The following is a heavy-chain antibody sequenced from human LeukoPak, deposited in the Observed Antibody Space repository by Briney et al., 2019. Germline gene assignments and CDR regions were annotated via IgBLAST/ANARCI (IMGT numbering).Heavy chain of an antibody. J-gene: IGHJ4*02. CDR1: GFTFSSYG. V-gene: IGHV3-30*18. CDR3: AKDRYSYDSSGYGFDY. D-gene: IGHD3-22*01. CDR2: ISYDGSNK. Sequence: GGSLRLSCAASGFTFSSYGMHWVRQAPGKGLEWVAVISYDGSNKYYADSVKGRFTISRDNSKNTLYLQMNSLRAEDTAVYYCAKDRYSYDSSGYGFDYWGQGTLVTVSS.